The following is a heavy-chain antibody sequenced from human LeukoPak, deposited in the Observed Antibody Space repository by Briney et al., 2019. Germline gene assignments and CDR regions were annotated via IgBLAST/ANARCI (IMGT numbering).Heavy chain of an antibody. CDR2: INSDGSST. Sequence: GGNFSCYGAASGFTFSGTWWHWVGQAPGKGLMWFSRINSDGSSTSYADSVKGRFTISRDNAKNTLYLQMNSLRAEDTAVYYCARDTPEQYYYYGMDVWGQGTTVTVSS. CDR3: ARDTPEQYYYYGMDV. V-gene: IGHV3-74*01. D-gene: IGHD1/OR15-1a*01. J-gene: IGHJ6*02. CDR1: GFTFSGTW.